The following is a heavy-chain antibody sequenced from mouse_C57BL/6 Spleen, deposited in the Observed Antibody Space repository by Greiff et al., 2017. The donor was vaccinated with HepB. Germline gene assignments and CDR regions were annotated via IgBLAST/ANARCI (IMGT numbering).Heavy chain of an antibody. V-gene: IGHV1-54*01. J-gene: IGHJ2*01. CDR2: INPGSGGT. D-gene: IGHD4-1*01. CDR1: GYAFTNYL. Sequence: VQGVESGAELVRPGTSVKVSCKASGYAFTNYLIEWVKQRPGQGLEWIGVINPGSGGTNYNEKFKGKATLTADKSSSTAYMQLSSLTSEDSAVDFCARAGREAYFDYWGQGTTLTVSS. CDR3: ARAGREAYFDY.